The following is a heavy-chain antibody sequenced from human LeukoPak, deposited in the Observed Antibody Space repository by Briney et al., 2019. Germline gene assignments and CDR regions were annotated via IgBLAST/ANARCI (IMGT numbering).Heavy chain of an antibody. CDR1: GFTFSSYA. CDR3: ARRSLSDYDHDAFDI. Sequence: PGGSLRLSCAASGFTFSSYAMHWVRQAPGKGLEWVAVISYDGSNKYYADSVKGRFTISRDNSKNTLYLQMNSLRAEDTAVYYCARRSLSDYDHDAFDIWGQGTMVTVSS. CDR2: ISYDGSNK. J-gene: IGHJ3*02. V-gene: IGHV3-30-3*01. D-gene: IGHD5-12*01.